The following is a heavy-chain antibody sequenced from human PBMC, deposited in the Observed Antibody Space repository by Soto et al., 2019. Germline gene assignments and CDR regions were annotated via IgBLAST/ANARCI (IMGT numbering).Heavy chain of an antibody. Sequence: QVQLVESGGGVVQPGRSLRLSCAASGFTFSNYGMHWVRQAPGKGLEWVAVIWYDGSYKYYADSVKGRFTISRDNSKNTLYLQTNSLRAEDTAVYYCTRPLFWDSTGWSTRDAFDIWGQGTMVTVSS. CDR2: IWYDGSYK. D-gene: IGHD6-19*01. CDR3: TRPLFWDSTGWSTRDAFDI. J-gene: IGHJ3*02. CDR1: GFTFSNYG. V-gene: IGHV3-33*01.